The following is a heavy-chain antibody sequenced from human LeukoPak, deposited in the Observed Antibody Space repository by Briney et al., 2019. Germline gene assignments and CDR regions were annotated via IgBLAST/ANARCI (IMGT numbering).Heavy chain of an antibody. D-gene: IGHD6-13*01. J-gene: IGHJ6*02. Sequence: PSETPSLTCTVSGGSISSYYWSWIRQPPGKGLEWIGYIYYSGSTNYNPSLKGRVTISVDTSKNQFSLKLRSVTAADTAVYYCAISSPYSSSWANYYYYYGMDVWGQGTTVTVSS. CDR2: IYYSGST. CDR1: GGSISSYY. CDR3: AISSPYSSSWANYYYYYGMDV. V-gene: IGHV4-59*08.